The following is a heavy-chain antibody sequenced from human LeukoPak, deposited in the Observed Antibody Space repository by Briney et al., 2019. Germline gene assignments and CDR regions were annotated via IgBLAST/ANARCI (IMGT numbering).Heavy chain of an antibody. CDR3: AREGYCGGDCYMNWFDP. CDR1: GGTFSSYA. Sequence: GSSVKVSCKASGGTFSSYAISWVRQAPGQGLEWMGGIIPIFGTANYAQKFQGRVTITTDESTSTAYMELSSLRSEDTAVYYCAREGYCGGDCYMNWFDPWGQGTLVTVSS. D-gene: IGHD2-21*02. V-gene: IGHV1-69*05. CDR2: IIPIFGTA. J-gene: IGHJ5*02.